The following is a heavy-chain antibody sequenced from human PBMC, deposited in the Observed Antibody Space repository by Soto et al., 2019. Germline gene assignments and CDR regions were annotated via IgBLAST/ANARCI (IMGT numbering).Heavy chain of an antibody. CDR3: ARVLAQQRVDY. J-gene: IGHJ4*02. CDR1: GYTFTSYG. D-gene: IGHD6-13*01. Sequence: QVQLVQSGAEVKKPGASVKVSCKASGYTFTSYGISWVRQAPGQGLEWMGWISAYNGNKEYEQKLQGRVTMTTDTATSTACRPIRSVRADYTGVCDCARVLAQQRVDYWGQGTLVTVSS. CDR2: ISAYNGNK. V-gene: IGHV1-18*01.